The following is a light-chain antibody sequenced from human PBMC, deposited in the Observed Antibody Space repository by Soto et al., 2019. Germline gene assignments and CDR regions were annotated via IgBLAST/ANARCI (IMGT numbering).Light chain of an antibody. J-gene: IGLJ2*01. Sequence: QSVLTQPPSVSGAPGQRVTISCTGSSSNIGAGYDVHWYQQLPGTAAKLLIYGNSNRPSGVTERFSGSKSGTSASLAITGLQAEDEAYYCWQYYDSSLSGFHVVFGGGTKVTVL. CDR3: QYYDSSLSGFHVV. CDR1: SSNIGAGYD. V-gene: IGLV1-40*01. CDR2: GNS.